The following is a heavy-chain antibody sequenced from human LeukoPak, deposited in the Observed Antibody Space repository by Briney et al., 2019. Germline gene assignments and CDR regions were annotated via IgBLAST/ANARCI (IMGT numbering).Heavy chain of an antibody. CDR1: GFTFSSYH. CDR3: ARRDDFDI. Sequence: GGSLRLSCAASGFTFSSYHMNWVRQAPGKGLEWVSFISTSSSNVIYYADSVKGRFTISRDDARNSLYLQMNSLRVEDTAMYYCARRDDFDIWGQGTLVTVSS. V-gene: IGHV3-48*04. J-gene: IGHJ3*02. CDR2: ISTSSSNVI.